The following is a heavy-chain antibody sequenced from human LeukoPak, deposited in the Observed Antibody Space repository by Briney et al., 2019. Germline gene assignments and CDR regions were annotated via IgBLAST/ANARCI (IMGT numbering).Heavy chain of an antibody. CDR1: GFTVSSYV. CDR2: ISGSGGST. CDR3: ARDRGRYNWNDGDY. D-gene: IGHD1-20*01. J-gene: IGHJ4*02. V-gene: IGHV3-23*01. Sequence: PGGSLRLSCAVSGFTVSSYVMSWVRQAPGKGLEWDSAISGSGGSTYYADSVKGRFTISRDNAKNSLYLQMNSLRAEDTAVYYCARDRGRYNWNDGDYWGQGTLVTVSS.